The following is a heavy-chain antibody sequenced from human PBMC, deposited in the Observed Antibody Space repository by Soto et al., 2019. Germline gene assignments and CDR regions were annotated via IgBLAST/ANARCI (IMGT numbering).Heavy chain of an antibody. J-gene: IGHJ5*02. V-gene: IGHV3-15*01. D-gene: IGHD2-15*01. CDR1: GFTFSHAW. CDR2: IKSKADGETK. CDR3: CVVKRRDQYSTSGYWFDP. Sequence: GGSLRLSCAASGFTFSHAWMSWVRQAPGKGLERVGRIKSKADGETKDYGAPVRGRFTISRDDSKDTLYLQMNSLRIEDTAVYYCCVVKRRDQYSTSGYWFDPWGPGTLVTVSS.